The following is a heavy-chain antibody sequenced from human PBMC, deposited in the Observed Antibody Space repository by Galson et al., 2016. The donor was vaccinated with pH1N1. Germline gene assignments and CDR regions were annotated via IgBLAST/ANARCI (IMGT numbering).Heavy chain of an antibody. CDR1: GGTFSSYG. J-gene: IGHJ2*01. CDR3: AREDYYDTDLSDWYFDL. CDR2: IIPIFGTA. D-gene: IGHD3-22*01. Sequence: SVKVSCKASGGTFSSYGVNWVRQAPGQGLEWMGGIIPIFGTAKYAQNFQGRVTITADESTTTAYMELSSLRSEDTAVHYCAREDYYDTDLSDWYFDLWGRGTLLTVSS. V-gene: IGHV1-69*13.